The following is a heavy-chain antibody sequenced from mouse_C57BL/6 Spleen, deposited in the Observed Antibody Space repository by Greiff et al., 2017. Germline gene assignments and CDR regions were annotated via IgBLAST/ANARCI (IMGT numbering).Heavy chain of an antibody. CDR2: IDPSDSYT. CDR1: GYTFTSYW. J-gene: IGHJ4*01. V-gene: IGHV1-59*01. CDR3: ARGKLGRDMDY. Sequence: QVQLQQPGAELVRPGTSVKLSCKASGYTFTSYWMHWVKQRPGQGLEWIGVIDPSDSYTNYNQKFKGKATLTVDTSSSTAYMQLSSLTSEVSAVYYCARGKLGRDMDYWGQGTSVTVSS. D-gene: IGHD4-1*01.